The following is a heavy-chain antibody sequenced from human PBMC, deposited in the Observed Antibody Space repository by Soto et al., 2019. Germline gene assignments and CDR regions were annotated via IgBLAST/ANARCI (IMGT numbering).Heavy chain of an antibody. J-gene: IGHJ5*02. CDR3: ARLRKQWLVGLDP. Sequence: SETLSLTCTVSGGSISSYYWSWIRQPPGKGLEWIGYIYYSGSTNYNPSLKSRVTISVDTSKNQFSLKLSSVTAADTAVYYCARLRKQWLVGLDPWGQGTLVTVSS. CDR2: IYYSGST. D-gene: IGHD6-19*01. CDR1: GGSISSYY. V-gene: IGHV4-59*01.